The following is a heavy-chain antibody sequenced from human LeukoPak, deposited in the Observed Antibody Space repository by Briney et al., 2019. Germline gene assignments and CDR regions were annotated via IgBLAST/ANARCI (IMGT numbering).Heavy chain of an antibody. Sequence: PSETLSLTCAVYGGSFSGYYWSWIRQPPGKGLEWIGEINHSGSTNYNPSLKSRVTISVDTSKNQFSLKLSSVAAADTGVYYCAKGSRDYSNFVNYYGMDVWGQGTTVTVSS. CDR1: GGSFSGYY. D-gene: IGHD4-11*01. CDR3: AKGSRDYSNFVNYYGMDV. V-gene: IGHV4-34*01. J-gene: IGHJ6*02. CDR2: INHSGST.